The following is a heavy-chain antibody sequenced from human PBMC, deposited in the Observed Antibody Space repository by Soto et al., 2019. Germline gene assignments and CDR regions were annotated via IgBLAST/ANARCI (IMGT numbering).Heavy chain of an antibody. Sequence: SETLSLTCTVSCGSVSSGSYYWSWIRQPPGKGLEWIGYIYYSGSTNYNPSLKSRVTISVDTSKNQFSLKLSSVTAADTAVYYRARGIEGWYQGRYYYGMDVWGQGTTVTVSS. V-gene: IGHV4-61*01. J-gene: IGHJ6*02. CDR1: CGSVSSGSYY. CDR3: ARGIEGWYQGRYYYGMDV. D-gene: IGHD6-19*01. CDR2: IYYSGST.